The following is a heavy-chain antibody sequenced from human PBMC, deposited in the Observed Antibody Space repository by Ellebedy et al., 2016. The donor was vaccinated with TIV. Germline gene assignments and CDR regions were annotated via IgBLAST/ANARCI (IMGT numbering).Heavy chain of an antibody. V-gene: IGHV3-7*01. CDR3: ARDRKVVTAIREYYYYYGMDV. CDR2: ISPDGSVK. Sequence: GGSLRLXXAASGFTFSSFHMAWVRQAPAKGLEWVANISPDGSVKYYVDSVKGRFTISRDNAKNSLYLQMNSLRAEDTAVYYCARDRKVVTAIREYYYYYGMDVWGQGTTVTVSS. D-gene: IGHD2-21*02. CDR1: GFTFSSFH. J-gene: IGHJ6*02.